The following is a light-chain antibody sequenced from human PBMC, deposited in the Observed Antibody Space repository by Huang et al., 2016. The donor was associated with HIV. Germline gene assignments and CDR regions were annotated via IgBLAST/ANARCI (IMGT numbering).Light chain of an antibody. Sequence: DIQMTQSPSSLSASVGDRVTITCQASQDINNYLNWYQQKPGKAPSLLIYDASNLETGVPSRCSGGGAGTDFTVTSRSRQPDDFATYYCQHYNNLTPFTFGGGTKVEIK. V-gene: IGKV1-33*01. J-gene: IGKJ4*01. CDR3: QHYNNLTPFT. CDR2: DAS. CDR1: QDINNY.